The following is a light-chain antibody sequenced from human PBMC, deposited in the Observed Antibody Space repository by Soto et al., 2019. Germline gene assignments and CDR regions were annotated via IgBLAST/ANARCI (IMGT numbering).Light chain of an antibody. CDR1: QSISTY. J-gene: IGKJ2*01. V-gene: IGKV1-39*01. CDR3: QQSYSIPYT. CDR2: GAS. Sequence: DIQMTQSPSSLSASVGDRVTIACRASQSISTYLNWYEQKPGKAPKLLIYGASSLQSGVPSRFSGSASGTDFTLTITSLQPEDFATYYCQQSYSIPYTFGQGTKLEIK.